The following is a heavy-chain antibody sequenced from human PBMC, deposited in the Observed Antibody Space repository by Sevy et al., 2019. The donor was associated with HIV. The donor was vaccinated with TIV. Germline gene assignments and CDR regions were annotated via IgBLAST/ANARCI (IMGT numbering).Heavy chain of an antibody. J-gene: IGHJ4*02. CDR2: ISSSRGTI. CDR1: GFTFSSYS. V-gene: IGHV3-48*01. CDR3: ARDGVGVGATFDY. Sequence: GGSLRLSCAASGFTFSSYSMNWVRQAPGKGLEWVSYISSSRGTIYYADSVKGRFTISRDNAENSLFLQMNSLRAEDTAVYYCARDGVGVGATFDYWGQGTLVTVSS. D-gene: IGHD1-26*01.